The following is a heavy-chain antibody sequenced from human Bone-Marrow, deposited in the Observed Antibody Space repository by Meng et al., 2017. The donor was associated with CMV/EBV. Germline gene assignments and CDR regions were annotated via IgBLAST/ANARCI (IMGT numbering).Heavy chain of an antibody. CDR1: GFTFDDYG. CDR2: INWNGGST. J-gene: IGHJ5*02. CDR3: ARGDHYGSGSYRGASGFDP. Sequence: GESLKISCAASGFTFDDYGMSWVRQAPGKGLEWVSGINWNGGSTGYADSVKGRFTISRDNAKNSLYLQMNSLRAEDTAVYYCARGDHYGSGSYRGASGFDPWGQGTLVTVSS. D-gene: IGHD3-10*01. V-gene: IGHV3-20*04.